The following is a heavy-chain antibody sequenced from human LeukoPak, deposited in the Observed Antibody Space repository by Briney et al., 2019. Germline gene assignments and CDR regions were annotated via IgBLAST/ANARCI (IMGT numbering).Heavy chain of an antibody. CDR3: AKVGPIDSGSSKSLDY. D-gene: IGHD1-26*01. CDR1: GFTFSSYA. Sequence: GGSLRPSCAASGFTFSSYAMSWVRQAPGKGLEWVSGISGSGGSTYYADSVKGRFTVSRDISKNTLYLQMNSLRAEDTAVYYCAKVGPIDSGSSKSLDYWGQGTLVTVSS. V-gene: IGHV3-23*01. J-gene: IGHJ4*02. CDR2: ISGSGGST.